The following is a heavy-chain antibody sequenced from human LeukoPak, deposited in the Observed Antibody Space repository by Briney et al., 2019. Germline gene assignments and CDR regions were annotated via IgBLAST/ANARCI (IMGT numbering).Heavy chain of an antibody. D-gene: IGHD5-24*01. CDR2: LNPSGGSS. V-gene: IGHV1-46*01. CDR1: GYTFTSYG. Sequence: ASVKVSCKASGYTFTSYGISWVRQAPGQGLEWMAILNPSGGSSNYAQKFQGRATLTRATSTGTVYMELSSLRSEDTAVYYCASVYKHGMDVWGQGPRSSSP. CDR3: ASVYKHGMDV. J-gene: IGHJ6*02.